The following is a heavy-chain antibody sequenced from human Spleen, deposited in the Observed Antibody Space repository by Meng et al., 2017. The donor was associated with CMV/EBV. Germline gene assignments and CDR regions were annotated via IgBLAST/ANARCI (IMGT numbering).Heavy chain of an antibody. D-gene: IGHD7-27*01. CDR3: ARDLGFNKLDY. V-gene: IGHV6-1*01. J-gene: IGHJ4*02. CDR1: GDSVSSNSVA. Sequence: IFGDSVSSNSVAWNWIRQSPSRGLEWLGRTYYRSKWYNEHAISVKSRIATNPDTSKNQFSLQLNSVTPEDTAVYYCARDLGFNKLDYWGQGTLVTVSS. CDR2: TYYRSKWYN.